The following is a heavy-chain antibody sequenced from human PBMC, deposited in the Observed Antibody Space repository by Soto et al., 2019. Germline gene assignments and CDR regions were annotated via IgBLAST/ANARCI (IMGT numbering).Heavy chain of an antibody. V-gene: IGHV4-39*01. CDR1: GGSISSSSYY. D-gene: IGHD3-10*01. CDR3: ARHPNNYYGSGRLPENNWFDP. CDR2: IYYSGST. Sequence: SETLSLTCTVSGGSISSSSYYWGWIRQPPGKGLEWIGSIYYSGSTYYNPSLKSRVTISVDTSKNQFSLKLSSVTAADTAVYYCARHPNNYYGSGRLPENNWFDPWGQGTLVTVSS. J-gene: IGHJ5*02.